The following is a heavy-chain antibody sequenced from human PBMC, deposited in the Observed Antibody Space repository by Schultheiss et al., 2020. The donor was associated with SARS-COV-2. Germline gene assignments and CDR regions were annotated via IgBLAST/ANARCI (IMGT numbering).Heavy chain of an antibody. D-gene: IGHD1-26*01. V-gene: IGHV3-7*01. CDR1: GFTFSSYA. Sequence: GESLKISCAASGFTFSSYAMSWVRQAPGKGLEWVANIKQDGSEKYYVDSVKGRFTISRDNAKNSLYLQMNSLRDEDTAVYYCARELGGSYRFDYWGQGTLVTVSS. CDR2: IKQDGSEK. J-gene: IGHJ4*02. CDR3: ARELGGSYRFDY.